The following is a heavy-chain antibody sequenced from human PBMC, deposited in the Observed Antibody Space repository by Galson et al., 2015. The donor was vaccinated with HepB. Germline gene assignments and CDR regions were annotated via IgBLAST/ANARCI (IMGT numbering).Heavy chain of an antibody. CDR1: GGTFSSYA. CDR2: IIPIFGTA. D-gene: IGHD3-3*01. V-gene: IGHV1-69*13. J-gene: IGHJ6*03. CDR3: AREAYYDFWSGYYSNYYMDV. Sequence: SVKVSCKASGGTFSSYAISWVRQAPGQGLEWMGGIIPIFGTANYAQKFQGRVTITADESTSTAYMELSSLRSEDTAVYYCAREAYYDFWSGYYSNYYMDVWGKGTTVTVSS.